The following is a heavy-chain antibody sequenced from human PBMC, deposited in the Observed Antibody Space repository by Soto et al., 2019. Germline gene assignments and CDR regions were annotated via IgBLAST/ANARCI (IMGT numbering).Heavy chain of an antibody. D-gene: IGHD3-10*01. V-gene: IGHV3-23*01. CDR3: ATLEAGINYYGSGSYYGVDY. CDR2: ISGSGGST. J-gene: IGHJ4*02. Sequence: EVQLLESGGGLVQPGGSLRLSCAASGFTFSSYAMSWVRQAPGKGLEWVSAISGSGGSTYYADSVKGRFTISRDNSKNTLYLQMTSLRAEDTAVYYCATLEAGINYYGSGSYYGVDYWGQGTLVTVSS. CDR1: GFTFSSYA.